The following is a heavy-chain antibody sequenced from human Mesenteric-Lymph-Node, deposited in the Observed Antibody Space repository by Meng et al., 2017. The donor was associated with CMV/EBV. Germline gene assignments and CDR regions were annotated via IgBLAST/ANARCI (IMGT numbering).Heavy chain of an antibody. CDR1: GFNFRTYN. Sequence: GESLKISCAASGFNFRTYNINWARQAPGKGPEWVSVIYGGGTTYYADSVKGRFTISRDNSKNTLFLQMNSLRVEDTAVYYCAGDPGLPNGMNVWGQGTTVTVSS. CDR2: IYGGGTT. D-gene: IGHD4-11*01. J-gene: IGHJ6*02. CDR3: AGDPGLPNGMNV. V-gene: IGHV3-53*01.